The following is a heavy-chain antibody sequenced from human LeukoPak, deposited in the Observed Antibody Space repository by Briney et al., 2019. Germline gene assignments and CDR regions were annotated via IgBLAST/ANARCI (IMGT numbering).Heavy chain of an antibody. V-gene: IGHV1-24*01. CDR3: ATEGKMIRGVYTDY. CDR2: FDPEDGET. CDR1: GHTLTEFS. J-gene: IGHJ4*02. D-gene: IGHD3-10*01. Sequence: ASVKASCKVSGHTLTEFSMHWARQAPGKRLEWMGRFDPEDGETIYAQKFQGRVTMTADTSTDTAYMELSSLRSEDTAVYFCATEGKMIRGVYTDYWGQGTLVTVSS.